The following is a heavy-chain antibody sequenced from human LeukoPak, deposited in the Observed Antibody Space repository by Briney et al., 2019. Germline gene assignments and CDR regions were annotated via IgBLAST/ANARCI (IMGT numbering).Heavy chain of an antibody. Sequence: ASVKVSCKASGYTFTGQYMHWVRQAPGQGLEWMGWINPNSGGTNYAQKFQGRVTMTRDTSIRTAYMELSRLRSDDTAVYYCARTMGATLVPGEDAFDIWGQGTMVTVSS. CDR2: INPNSGGT. D-gene: IGHD1-26*01. V-gene: IGHV1-2*02. CDR3: ARTMGATLVPGEDAFDI. CDR1: GYTFTGQY. J-gene: IGHJ3*02.